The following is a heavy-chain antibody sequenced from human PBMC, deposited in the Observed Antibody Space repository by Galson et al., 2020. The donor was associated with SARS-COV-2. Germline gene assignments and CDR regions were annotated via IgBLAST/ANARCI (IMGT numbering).Heavy chain of an antibody. Sequence: SETLSLTCTVSGGSVSSGSYYWSWIRQPPGKGLEWIGYIYYSGSTNYNPSLKSRVTISVDTSKNQFSLKLSCVTAADTAVYYCARADSSSTSFDYWGQGTLVTVSS. CDR3: ARADSSSTSFDY. V-gene: IGHV4-61*01. CDR1: GGSVSSGSYY. CDR2: IYYSGST. D-gene: IGHD6-6*01. J-gene: IGHJ4*02.